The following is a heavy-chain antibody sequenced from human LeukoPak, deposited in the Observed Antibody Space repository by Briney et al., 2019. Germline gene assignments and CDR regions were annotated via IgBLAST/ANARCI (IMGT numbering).Heavy chain of an antibody. CDR2: IYYSGST. CDR3: ASPIAAADFDS. D-gene: IGHD6-13*01. Sequence: SETLSLTCTVSGGSISSSSYYWGWIRQPPGKGLEWIGSIYYSGSTYYNPSLKSRVTISVDTSKNQFSLKLSSVTAADTAVYYCASPIAAADFDSWGQGTLVAVSS. CDR1: GGSISSSSYY. V-gene: IGHV4-39*01. J-gene: IGHJ4*02.